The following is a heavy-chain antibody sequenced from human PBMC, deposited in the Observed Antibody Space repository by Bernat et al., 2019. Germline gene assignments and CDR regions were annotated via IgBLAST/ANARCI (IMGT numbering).Heavy chain of an antibody. CDR2: ISAYNGNT. J-gene: IGHJ3*02. V-gene: IGHV1-18*01. CDR3: ARKNAYVNAFDI. D-gene: IGHD2-2*01. CDR1: GYTFTSYG. Sequence: QVQLVQSGAEVKKPGASVKVSCKASGYTFTSYGISWVRQAPGQGLEWMGWISAYNGNTNYAQRVQGRVTTTTDTSTSTAYMELRRLRSDDTAVYYCARKNAYVNAFDIWGQGTMVTVSS.